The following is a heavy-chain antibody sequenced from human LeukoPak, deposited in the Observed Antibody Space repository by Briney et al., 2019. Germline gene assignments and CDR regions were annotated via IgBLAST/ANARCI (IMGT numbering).Heavy chain of an antibody. CDR3: ASSPRIVGRLDYYYYMDV. D-gene: IGHD6-6*01. CDR2: MNPNSGNT. CDR1: GYTFTSYD. V-gene: IGHV1-8*01. Sequence: ASVKVSCKASGYTFTSYDINWVRQATGQGLEWMGWMNPNSGNTGYAQKFQGRVTTTRNTSISTAYMELSSLRSEDTAVYYCASSPRIVGRLDYYYYMDVWGKGTTVTVSS. J-gene: IGHJ6*03.